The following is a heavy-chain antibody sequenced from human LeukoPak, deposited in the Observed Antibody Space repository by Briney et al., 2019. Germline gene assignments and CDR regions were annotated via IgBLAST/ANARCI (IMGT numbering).Heavy chain of an antibody. Sequence: SGPALVKPTQTLTVTCTFSGFSLITSGMCVSWIRQPPGKALEWLALIDWGGDKFYSTSLKTRLTISKETSKTQVLLTMTTLDPVDTATYYCARIQAYGGNSEGYYFNSWGQGTLVTVSS. V-gene: IGHV2-70*01. J-gene: IGHJ4*02. CDR1: GFSLITSGMC. CDR3: ARIQAYGGNSEGYYFNS. D-gene: IGHD4-23*01. CDR2: IDWGGDK.